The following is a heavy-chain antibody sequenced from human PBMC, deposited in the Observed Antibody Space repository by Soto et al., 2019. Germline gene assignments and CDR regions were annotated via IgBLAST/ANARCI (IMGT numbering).Heavy chain of an antibody. J-gene: IGHJ6*02. D-gene: IGHD6-19*01. Sequence: SETLSLTCTVSGGSISSSSYYWGWIRQPPGKGLEWIGSIYYSGSTYYNPSLKSRVTISVDTSKNQFSLKLSSVTAADTAVYYCITGRIAVAGINLYYYGMEVWGQGTTVTVSS. CDR1: GGSISSSSYY. V-gene: IGHV4-39*01. CDR3: ITGRIAVAGINLYYYGMEV. CDR2: IYYSGST.